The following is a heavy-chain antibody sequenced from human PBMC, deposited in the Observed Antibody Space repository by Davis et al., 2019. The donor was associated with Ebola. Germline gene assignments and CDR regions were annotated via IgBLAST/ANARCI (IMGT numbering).Heavy chain of an antibody. CDR3: ARGYSYGYALDY. CDR1: GYTFTSYA. Sequence: AASVKVSCKASGYTFTSYATHWVRQAPGQRLEWMGWINAGNGNTKYSQKFQGRVTITRDTSASTAYMELSSLRSEDTAVYYCARGYSYGYALDYWGQGTLVTVSS. D-gene: IGHD5-18*01. V-gene: IGHV1-3*01. CDR2: INAGNGNT. J-gene: IGHJ4*02.